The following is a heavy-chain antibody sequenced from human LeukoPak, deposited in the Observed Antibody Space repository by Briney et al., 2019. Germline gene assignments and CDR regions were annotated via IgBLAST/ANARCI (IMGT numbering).Heavy chain of an antibody. CDR1: GFAVSSIY. Sequence: GGSLRLSCAASGFAVSSIYMTWVRQAPGKGLEWLSVLYSGGSTYYAGSVRGRFAISRDNSQNTLYLQMNSLRAEDTAVYYCPRALPSGDYLDFWGQGTLVTVSS. D-gene: IGHD2-2*01. CDR2: LYSGGST. J-gene: IGHJ4*02. V-gene: IGHV3-53*01. CDR3: PRALPSGDYLDF.